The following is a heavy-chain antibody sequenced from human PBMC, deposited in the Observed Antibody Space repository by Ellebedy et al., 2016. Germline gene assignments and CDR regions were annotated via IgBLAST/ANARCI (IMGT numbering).Heavy chain of an antibody. CDR2: ISWDGGST. Sequence: GGSLRLSCAASGFTFDDYAMHWVRQAPGKGLEWVSLISWDGGSTYYADSVKGRFTISRDNSKNSLYLQMNSLRAEDTALYYCAKEGSGYDYSNAFDIWGRGTMVTVSS. D-gene: IGHD5-12*01. CDR1: GFTFDDYA. J-gene: IGHJ3*02. V-gene: IGHV3-43D*03. CDR3: AKEGSGYDYSNAFDI.